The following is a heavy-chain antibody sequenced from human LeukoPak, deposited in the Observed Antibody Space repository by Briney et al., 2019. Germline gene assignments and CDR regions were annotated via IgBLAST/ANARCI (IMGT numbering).Heavy chain of an antibody. Sequence: ASVKVSCKASGYAFTSYGISWVRQAPGQGLEWMGWISAYNGNANHAQKLQGRVTMTTDTSTSTAYMELRSLRSDDTAVYYCARGRYYYGSGSYYNDPVYFDYWGQGTLVTVSS. CDR2: ISAYNGNA. CDR3: ARGRYYYGSGSYYNDPVYFDY. D-gene: IGHD3-10*01. V-gene: IGHV1-18*01. CDR1: GYAFTSYG. J-gene: IGHJ4*02.